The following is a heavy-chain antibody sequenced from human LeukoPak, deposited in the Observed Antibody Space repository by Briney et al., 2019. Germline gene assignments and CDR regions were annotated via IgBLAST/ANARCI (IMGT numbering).Heavy chain of an antibody. V-gene: IGHV3-30*02. D-gene: IGHD5-12*01. CDR2: IRYDGSNK. CDR1: GFTFSSYG. CDR3: AKDLSSPGPYDFDL. J-gene: IGHJ2*01. Sequence: GGSLRLSCAASGFTFSSYGMHWVRQAPGKGLEWVAFIRYDGSNKYYADSVKGRFTISRDNSKNTLYLQMNSLRAEDTAVYYCAKDLSSPGPYDFDLWGRGTLVTVSS.